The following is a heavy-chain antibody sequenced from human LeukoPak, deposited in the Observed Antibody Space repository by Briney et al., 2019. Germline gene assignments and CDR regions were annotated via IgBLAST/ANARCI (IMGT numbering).Heavy chain of an antibody. J-gene: IGHJ4*02. Sequence: PGGSLRLSCVASGFTFSTYWMNWVRQAPGKGLERVGTISPDGSDKYYVDSVKGRFTISRDNAKTSLYLQINSLRADDTALYFCARGMAVVVGASDHFDYWGQGTLITVSS. D-gene: IGHD2-15*01. V-gene: IGHV3-7*01. CDR1: GFTFSTYW. CDR2: ISPDGSDK. CDR3: ARGMAVVVGASDHFDY.